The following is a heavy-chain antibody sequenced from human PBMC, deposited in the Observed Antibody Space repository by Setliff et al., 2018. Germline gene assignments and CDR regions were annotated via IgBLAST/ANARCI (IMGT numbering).Heavy chain of an antibody. CDR1: GFTFSSYA. V-gene: IGHV3-30*04. D-gene: IGHD3-10*01. CDR3: ARNPPTMVRGVIYYYYYMDV. Sequence: PGGSLRLSCAASGFTFSSYAMHWVRQAPGKGLEWVAVISYDGSNKYYPDSVKGRFTISRDNSKNTLYLQMNSLRAEDTAVYYCARNPPTMVRGVIYYYYYMDVWGKGTTDTVSS. J-gene: IGHJ6*03. CDR2: ISYDGSNK.